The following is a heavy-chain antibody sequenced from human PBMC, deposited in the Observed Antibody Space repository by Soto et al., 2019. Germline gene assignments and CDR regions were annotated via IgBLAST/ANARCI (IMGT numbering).Heavy chain of an antibody. D-gene: IGHD3-10*01. V-gene: IGHV4-4*02. CDR2: IYHTGST. J-gene: IGHJ4*02. CDR3: ARVDMLLSGIDY. CDR1: GGSITSSNC. Sequence: PSETLSLTCDDSGGSITSSNCWSFVRQPPGKGLEWIGEIYHTGSTNYNPSLKSRVTISVDKSKNQFSLKLNSVTAADTAVYYCARVDMLLSGIDYWGQGTLVTVSS.